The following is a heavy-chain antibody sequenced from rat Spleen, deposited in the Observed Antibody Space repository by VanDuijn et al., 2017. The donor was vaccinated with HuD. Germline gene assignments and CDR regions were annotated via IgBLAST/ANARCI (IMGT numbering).Heavy chain of an antibody. CDR1: GFTFSNYD. CDR2: ISPSGGST. D-gene: IGHD1-11*01. CDR3: ARQAYGYGGYSEPYYFDY. Sequence: EVQLVESGGGLVQPGRSLKLSCAASGFTFSNYDMAWVRQAPTKGLEWVASISPSGGSTYYRDSVKGRFTVSRDNAKSTLYLQMDSLRSEDTATYYCARQAYGYGGYSEPYYFDYWGQGVMVTVSS. J-gene: IGHJ2*01. V-gene: IGHV5-25*01.